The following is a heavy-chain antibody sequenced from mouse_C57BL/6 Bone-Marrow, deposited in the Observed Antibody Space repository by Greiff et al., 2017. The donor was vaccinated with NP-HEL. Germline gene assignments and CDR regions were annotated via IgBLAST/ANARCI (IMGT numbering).Heavy chain of an antibody. J-gene: IGHJ2*01. V-gene: IGHV14-4*01. CDR3: TSDYDL. Sequence: VQLQQSGAELVRPGASVKLSCTASGFNIKDDYMHWVKQRPEQGLEWIGWLDPENGDTESASQFQGKATITADTSSNTAYLQLSSLTSEDTAVYYCTSDYDLWGQGTTLTVSS. D-gene: IGHD2-4*01. CDR1: GFNIKDDY. CDR2: LDPENGDT.